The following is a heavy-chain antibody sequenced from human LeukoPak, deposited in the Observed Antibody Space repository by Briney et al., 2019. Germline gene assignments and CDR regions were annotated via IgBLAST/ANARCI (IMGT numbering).Heavy chain of an antibody. D-gene: IGHD1-1*01. CDR2: ISGSGGTT. CDR3: ARDEWKTRGGAFDI. J-gene: IGHJ3*02. CDR1: GFTFSSYA. Sequence: PGGSLRLSCAASGFTFSSYAMSWVRQAPGKGLEWVSGISGSGGTTYYADSVKGRFTISRDNSKNTLYLQMNSLRAEDTAVYYCARDEWKTRGGAFDIWGQGTMVTVSS. V-gene: IGHV3-23*01.